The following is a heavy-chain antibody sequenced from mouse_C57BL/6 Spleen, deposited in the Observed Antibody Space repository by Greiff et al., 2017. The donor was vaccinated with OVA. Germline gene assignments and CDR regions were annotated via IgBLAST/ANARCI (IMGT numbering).Heavy chain of an antibody. CDR1: GYSFTGYY. J-gene: IGHJ2*01. D-gene: IGHD2-4*01. Sequence: DVKLQESGPELVKPGASVKISCKASGYSFTGYYMNWVKQSPEKSLEWIGEINPSTGGTTYNQKFKAKATLTVDKSSSTAYMQLKSLTSEDSAVYYCARNYDYDGYFDYWGQGTTLTVSS. CDR3: ARNYDYDGYFDY. CDR2: INPSTGGT. V-gene: IGHV1-42*01.